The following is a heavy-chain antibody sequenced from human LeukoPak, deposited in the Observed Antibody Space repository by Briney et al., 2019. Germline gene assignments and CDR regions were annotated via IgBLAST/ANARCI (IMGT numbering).Heavy chain of an antibody. CDR1: GFTVSSNY. V-gene: IGHV3-66*02. Sequence: QPGGSLRLSCAASGFTVSSNYMSWVRQAPGKGLEWVSLIYISEITKYTDSVKGRFTISRDNSKNTLYLQMNSLSAEDTAVYYCAGYYGGKFDYWGQGTLVTVSS. D-gene: IGHD2-21*01. J-gene: IGHJ4*02. CDR2: IYISEIT. CDR3: AGYYGGKFDY.